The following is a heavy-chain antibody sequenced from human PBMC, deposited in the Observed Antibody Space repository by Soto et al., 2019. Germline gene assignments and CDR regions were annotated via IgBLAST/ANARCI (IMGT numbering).Heavy chain of an antibody. CDR1: GGCISSYE. CDR3: ARHRVGATIYLYYFDY. CDR2: IYYSGST. V-gene: IGHV4-59*08. Sequence: SETLYLGCTVSGGCISSYEWGWIRQPPGKGLEWIGCIYYSGSTYYNPSLKSRVTISVDTSKNQFSLKLSSVTAADTAVYYCARHRVGATIYLYYFDYWGQGTLVTVSS. J-gene: IGHJ4*02. D-gene: IGHD1-26*01.